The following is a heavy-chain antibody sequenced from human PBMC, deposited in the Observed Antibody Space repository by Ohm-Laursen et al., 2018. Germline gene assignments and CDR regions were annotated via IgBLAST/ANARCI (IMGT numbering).Heavy chain of an antibody. Sequence: ASVKVSCKASGGTFSNYAIGWVRQAPGQGLEWMGGVIPIFGTSNYAPKFQDRVTIIADGSTSTAYMELNSLTSEDTAVYYCARGPSPYGDYLYFDFWGQGTLVTVSS. V-gene: IGHV1-69*13. D-gene: IGHD4-17*01. CDR3: ARGPSPYGDYLYFDF. CDR2: VIPIFGTS. J-gene: IGHJ4*02. CDR1: GGTFSNYA.